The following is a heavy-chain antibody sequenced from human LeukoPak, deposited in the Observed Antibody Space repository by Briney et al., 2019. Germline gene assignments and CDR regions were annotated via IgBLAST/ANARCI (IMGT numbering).Heavy chain of an antibody. D-gene: IGHD2-2*03. J-gene: IGHJ4*02. CDR1: AFTFSSYT. V-gene: IGHV3-23*01. CDR2: ISNSGGST. Sequence: GGSLRLSCAAYAFTFSSYTMSWVRQAPGKGLEWVSAISNSGGSTYYADSVKGRFTISRDNSKNTVYLQMNSLRAEDTAVYYCAKDGYVSWAYQLSHFDYWGQGTLVTVSS. CDR3: AKDGYVSWAYQLSHFDY.